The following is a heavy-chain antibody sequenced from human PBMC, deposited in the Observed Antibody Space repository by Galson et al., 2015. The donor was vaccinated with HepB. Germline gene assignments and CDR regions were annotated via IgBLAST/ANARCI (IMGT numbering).Heavy chain of an antibody. CDR3: ARHADRGDYELAFHI. D-gene: IGHD3-16*01. Sequence: LSLTCTVSGDSITSGTCFWGWIRQAPGQGLQWIGSFSYSDTTYYYPSLKSRVTISVDASKNHLSLKLTSVTAADTAVYYCARHADRGDYELAFHIWGQGTMVTVSS. CDR2: FSYSDTT. CDR1: GDSITSGTCF. V-gene: IGHV4-39*01. J-gene: IGHJ3*02.